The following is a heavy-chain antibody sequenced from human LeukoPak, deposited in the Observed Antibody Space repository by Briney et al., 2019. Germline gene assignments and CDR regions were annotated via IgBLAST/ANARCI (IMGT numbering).Heavy chain of an antibody. CDR1: GYTFTGYY. CDR3: ARDLSFIVVVPAAYYGMDV. J-gene: IGHJ6*02. V-gene: IGHV1-2*02. Sequence: ASVTVSCTASGYTFTGYYMHWVRQAPGQGLEWMGWITPNSGGTNYAQKFQGRVTMTRDTSISTAYMELSRLRSDDTAVYYCARDLSFIVVVPAAYYGMDVWGQGTTVTVSS. D-gene: IGHD2-2*01. CDR2: ITPNSGGT.